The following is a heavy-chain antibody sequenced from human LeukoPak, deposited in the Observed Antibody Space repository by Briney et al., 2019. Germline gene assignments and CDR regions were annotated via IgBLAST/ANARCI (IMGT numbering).Heavy chain of an antibody. D-gene: IGHD3-22*01. CDR2: ISVSATNT. V-gene: IGHV3-23*01. Sequence: GGSLRLSCAASGFTFSSFDMTWVRQAPGKGLEWVSTISVSATNTYYADSVKGRFTISRDNSKNTLYLQMNSLRADGTAVYYCATITSMRVVLISWGQGTLVTVSS. CDR3: ATITSMRVVLIS. CDR1: GFTFSSFD. J-gene: IGHJ1*01.